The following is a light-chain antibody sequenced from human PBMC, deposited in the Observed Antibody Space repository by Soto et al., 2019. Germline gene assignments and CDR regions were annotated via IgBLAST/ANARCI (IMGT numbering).Light chain of an antibody. CDR2: EVS. J-gene: IGLJ1*01. CDR3: QSYDSSLSGYV. Sequence: QSVLTQPPSASGSPGQSVTISCTGSSSDVGEYKYVSWYQQHPGKAPKLIIYEVSKRPSGIPGRFSGSKSGNTASLTITGLQAEDEADYYCQSYDSSLSGYVFGTGTKVTVL. V-gene: IGLV2-8*01. CDR1: SSDVGEYKY.